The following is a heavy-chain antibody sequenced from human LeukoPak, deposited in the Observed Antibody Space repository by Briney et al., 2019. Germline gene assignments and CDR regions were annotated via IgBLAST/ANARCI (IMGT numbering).Heavy chain of an antibody. CDR2: IYYSGGT. Sequence: SETLSLTCTVSGGSISGYWCSWIRQPPGKGLEWIGYIYYSGGTNYHPSLNSRVTISVDTSKNQFSLKLSSVTAADTAVYYCVRDIAAAGGFDYWGQGTLVTVSS. D-gene: IGHD6-13*01. CDR3: VRDIAAAGGFDY. J-gene: IGHJ4*02. CDR1: GGSISGYW. V-gene: IGHV4-59*12.